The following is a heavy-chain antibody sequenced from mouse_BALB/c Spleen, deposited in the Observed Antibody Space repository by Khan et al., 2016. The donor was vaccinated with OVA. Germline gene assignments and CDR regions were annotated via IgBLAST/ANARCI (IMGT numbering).Heavy chain of an antibody. CDR2: INTYTGEP. D-gene: IGHD2-10*01. Sequence: QIQLVQSGPELKKPGETVKISCKASGYTFTNSGMNWVKQAPGKGLKWMGWINTYTGEPTYADDFKGRIAFSLETSASTAYLQINKLNSEDTATDFCARPPYFSYVLVYWGQGTSVTVSS. J-gene: IGHJ4*01. CDR1: GYTFTNSG. V-gene: IGHV9-3-1*01. CDR3: ARPPYFSYVLVY.